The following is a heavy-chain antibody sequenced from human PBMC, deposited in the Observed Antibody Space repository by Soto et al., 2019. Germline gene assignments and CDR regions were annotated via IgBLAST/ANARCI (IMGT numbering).Heavy chain of an antibody. CDR3: VGGPEGWPAEY. V-gene: IGHV3-7*03. J-gene: IGHJ4*02. Sequence: GGSLRLSCAASGFSFSRYWLMWIRRAPGKGLEWVANIRQDGSEKYYGDSVKGRFTASRDNAQSPLYLQMNSLRAEDTAVYYCVGGPEGWPAEYWGQGILVTVSS. CDR2: IRQDGSEK. CDR1: GFSFSRYW.